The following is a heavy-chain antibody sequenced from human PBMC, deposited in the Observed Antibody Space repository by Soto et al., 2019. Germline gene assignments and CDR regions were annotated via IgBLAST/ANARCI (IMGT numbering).Heavy chain of an antibody. V-gene: IGHV3-23*01. CDR2: ISGSGEST. Sequence: GGSLRLSCAASGFTFSNYAMSWVRQAPGKGLEWVSAISGSGESTFYGDSVKGRFTVSRDNSKNTLYLQMNSLGVEDTAEYYCAKGGGSCCFDCWGQGTLVPVSS. J-gene: IGHJ4*02. CDR1: GFTFSNYA. CDR3: AKGGGSCCFDC. D-gene: IGHD2-15*01.